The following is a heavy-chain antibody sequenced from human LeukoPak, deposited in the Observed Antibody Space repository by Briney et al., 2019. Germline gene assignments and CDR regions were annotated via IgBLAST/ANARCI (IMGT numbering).Heavy chain of an antibody. CDR2: MNPNSGNT. CDR3: ARGRPNCSGGSCYSDY. CDR1: GYTFTSYD. D-gene: IGHD2-15*01. J-gene: IGHJ4*02. Sequence: HWASVKVSCKASGYTFTSYDINWARQATGQGLEWMGWMNPNSGNTGYAQKFQGRVTMTRNTSISTAYMELSSLRSEDTAVYYCARGRPNCSGGSCYSDYWGQGTLVTVSS. V-gene: IGHV1-8*01.